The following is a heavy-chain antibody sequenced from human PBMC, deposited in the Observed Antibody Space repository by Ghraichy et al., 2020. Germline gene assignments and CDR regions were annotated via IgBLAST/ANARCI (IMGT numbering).Heavy chain of an antibody. V-gene: IGHV3-53*01. J-gene: IGHJ4*02. CDR1: GIAVNSYH. D-gene: IGHD2-21*02. CDR3: ARGRDSAKSGY. CDR2: IYADGRT. Sequence: GGSLRLSCAVSGIAVNSYHMTWMRQAPGKGLECVSVIYADGRTFYADSVKGRFTISRDNSKNTLSLQMNTLRVEDTAVYYCARGRDSAKSGYWGQGTLVTVSS.